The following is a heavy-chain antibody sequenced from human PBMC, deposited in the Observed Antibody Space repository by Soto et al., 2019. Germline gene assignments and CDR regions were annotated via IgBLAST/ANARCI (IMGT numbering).Heavy chain of an antibody. Sequence: VASVKVSCKASGGTFSSYAISWVRQAPGQGLEWMGGIIPIFGTANYAQKFQGRVTITADESTSTAYMELSSLRSEDTAVYYCARDPDTAIGYYYYGMDVWGQGTTVTVSS. CDR3: ARDPDTAIGYYYYGMDV. CDR1: GGTFSSYA. V-gene: IGHV1-69*13. D-gene: IGHD5-18*01. J-gene: IGHJ6*02. CDR2: IIPIFGTA.